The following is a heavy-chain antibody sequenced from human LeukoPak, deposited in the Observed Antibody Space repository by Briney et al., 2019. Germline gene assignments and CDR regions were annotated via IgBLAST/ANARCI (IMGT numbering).Heavy chain of an antibody. J-gene: IGHJ6*03. CDR2: INHSGST. CDR3: ARRGRATTFGYYYYMDV. Sequence: SETLSLTCAVYGGSFSGYYWSWIRQPPGKGLEWIGEINHSGSTNYNPSLKSRVTISVDTSKNQFSLKLSSVTAADTAVYYCARRGRATTFGYYYYMDVWGKGTTVTVSS. CDR1: GGSFSGYY. D-gene: IGHD1-26*01. V-gene: IGHV4-34*01.